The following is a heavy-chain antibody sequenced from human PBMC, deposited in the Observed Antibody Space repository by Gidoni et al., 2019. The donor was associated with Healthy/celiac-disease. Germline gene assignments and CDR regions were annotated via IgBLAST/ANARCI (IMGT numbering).Heavy chain of an antibody. V-gene: IGHV3-33*01. CDR2: IWYDGSNK. D-gene: IGHD3-16*01. J-gene: IGHJ6*02. CDR1: GSTFRSYG. Sequence: QVQLVESGGGVVQPGRSPRLSCSASGSTFRSYGMHWVRQAPGKGLDGVAVIWYDGSNKYYADSVKGRFTISRDNSKNTLYLQMNSLRAEDTAVYYCARVWGSPTGGMDVWGQGTTVTVSS. CDR3: ARVWGSPTGGMDV.